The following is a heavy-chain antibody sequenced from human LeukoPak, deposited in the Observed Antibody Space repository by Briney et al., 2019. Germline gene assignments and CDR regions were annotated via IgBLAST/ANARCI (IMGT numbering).Heavy chain of an antibody. CDR3: ARSPYDSSGYYMGGWGSDY. J-gene: IGHJ4*02. V-gene: IGHV3-48*03. CDR1: GFTFSSYE. Sequence: PGGSLRLSCAASGFTFSSYEMNWVRQAPGKGLEWVSYISSSGSNIYYAHSVKGRFTISRDNAKHSLYLQMNSLRAEDTAVYYCARSPYDSSGYYMGGWGSDYWGQGTLVTVSS. CDR2: ISSSGSNI. D-gene: IGHD3-22*01.